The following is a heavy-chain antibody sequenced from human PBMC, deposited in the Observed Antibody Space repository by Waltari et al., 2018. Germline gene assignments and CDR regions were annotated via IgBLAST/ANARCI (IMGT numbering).Heavy chain of an antibody. CDR1: GFSFRSFG. D-gene: IGHD3-22*01. J-gene: IGHJ4*02. CDR3: ARVHSLGQYDTSGAESNFDH. Sequence: EVQLLESGGGLVQSGGSLRLYCAASGFSFRSFGMSWVRQAPGKGLEWVSAIGAVTSTYYADSVKGRFTISRDNSKNTLLLQMNSLRAEDTAIYYCARVHSLGQYDTSGAESNFDHWGQGALVTVSS. CDR2: IGAVTST. V-gene: IGHV3-23*01.